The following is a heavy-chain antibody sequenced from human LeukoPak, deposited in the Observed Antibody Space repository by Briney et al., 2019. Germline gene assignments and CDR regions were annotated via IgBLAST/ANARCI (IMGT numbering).Heavy chain of an antibody. CDR1: GFTFSSYE. Sequence: PGGSLRLSCAASGFTFSSYEMNWVRQAPGKGLEWVSYISSSDGTIYYADSVKGRFTISRDNAKNSLYLQMNSLRAEDTAVYYCARDGKNVGYDYDYWGQGTLVTVSS. CDR2: ISSSDGTI. D-gene: IGHD5-12*01. CDR3: ARDGKNVGYDYDY. V-gene: IGHV3-48*03. J-gene: IGHJ4*02.